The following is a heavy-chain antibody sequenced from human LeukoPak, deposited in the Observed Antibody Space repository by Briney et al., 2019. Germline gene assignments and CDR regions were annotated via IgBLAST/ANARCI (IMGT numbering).Heavy chain of an antibody. J-gene: IGHJ3*01. CDR3: ARDPNGDYIGAFEF. CDR2: INGGGST. V-gene: IGHV3-23*01. D-gene: IGHD4-17*01. Sequence: GGSLRLSCVASGFTFSNYAVMWVRQAPGQGLEWVSAINGGGSTRYNDSVKGRFTISRDNSKNKLYLQMNSLRVEDTAQYFCARDPNGDYIGAFEFWGQGTGVTVSS. CDR1: GFTFSNYA.